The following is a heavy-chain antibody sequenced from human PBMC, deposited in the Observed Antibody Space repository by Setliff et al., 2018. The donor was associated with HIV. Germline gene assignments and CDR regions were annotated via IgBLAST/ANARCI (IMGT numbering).Heavy chain of an antibody. D-gene: IGHD3-10*02. V-gene: IGHV1-69*13. CDR3: ARIVRPSYYYYYYMDV. CDR1: GGTFSGHA. J-gene: IGHJ6*03. Sequence: SVKVSCKAAGGTFSGHAINWVRQAPGQGLEWMGEITPLFGTAHYAQRFQGRVTITADHSASTAYMELSSLRSEDTAVYYCARIVRPSYYYYYYMDVWGKGTTVTVSS. CDR2: ITPLFGTA.